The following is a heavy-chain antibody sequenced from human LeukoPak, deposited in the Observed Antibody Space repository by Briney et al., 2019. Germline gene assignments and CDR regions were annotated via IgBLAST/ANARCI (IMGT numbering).Heavy chain of an antibody. Sequence: GASVKVSCKASGYSFTSCYMTWVRQAPGQGPEWMGWISGYNGKTNYAQKLQGRVTMTTDTSTSTDYMELRNLRSDDTAVYYCAITRDYFDTRRYFDYWGKGTPVTVSS. CDR1: GYSFTSCY. CDR2: ISGYNGKT. J-gene: IGHJ4*02. CDR3: AITRDYFDTRRYFDY. D-gene: IGHD3-9*01. V-gene: IGHV1-18*04.